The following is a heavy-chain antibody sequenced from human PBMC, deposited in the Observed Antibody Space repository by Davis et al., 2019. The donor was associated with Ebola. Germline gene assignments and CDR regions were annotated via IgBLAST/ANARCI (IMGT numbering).Heavy chain of an antibody. V-gene: IGHV3-23*01. D-gene: IGHD2-2*01. J-gene: IGHJ4*02. CDR1: GFTFSSYG. CDR3: AKPSRRMPAARTYFEY. CDR2: ISASGGTT. Sequence: GESLKISCAASGFTFSSYGMSWVRQAPGTGLEWVSAISASGGTTYYPDSVKGRFTISRDNSKNTLYLEVNILRAEDTAVYYCAKPSRRMPAARTYFEYWGPGTLVTVSS.